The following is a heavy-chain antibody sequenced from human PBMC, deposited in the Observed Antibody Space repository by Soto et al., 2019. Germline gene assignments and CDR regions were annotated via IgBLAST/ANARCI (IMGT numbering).Heavy chain of an antibody. V-gene: IGHV4-59*01. CDR2: IYYSGST. J-gene: IGHJ6*03. D-gene: IGHD5-12*01. CDR3: ARASRGSGYDEGLYYYYYMDV. Sequence: SETLSLTCTVSGGSISSYYWSWIRQPPGKGLEWIGYIYYSGSTNYNPSLKSRVTISVDTSKNQFSLKLNSVTAADTAVYYCARASRGSGYDEGLYYYYYMDVWGKGTTVTVSS. CDR1: GGSISSYY.